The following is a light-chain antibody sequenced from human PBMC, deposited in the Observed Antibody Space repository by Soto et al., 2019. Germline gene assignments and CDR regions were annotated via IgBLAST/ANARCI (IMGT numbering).Light chain of an antibody. CDR2: EVS. Sequence: QSALTQPASLSGSPGQSITISCTGTSSDVGTFNLGSWYQQHPGKAPKLMIFEVSNRPSGVSIRFSGSKSGNTASLTISGLQAEDEADYYCSSYSGPIASYVFATGTQINVL. CDR1: SSDVGTFNL. V-gene: IGLV2-23*02. J-gene: IGLJ1*01. CDR3: SSYSGPIASYV.